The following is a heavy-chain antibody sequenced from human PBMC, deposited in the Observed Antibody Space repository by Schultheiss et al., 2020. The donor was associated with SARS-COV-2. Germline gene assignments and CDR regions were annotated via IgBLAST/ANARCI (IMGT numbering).Heavy chain of an antibody. V-gene: IGHV4-34*01. D-gene: IGHD5-12*01. CDR1: GESFSGHF. J-gene: IGHJ2*01. CDR2: INHSGST. Sequence: SETLSLTCAVYGESFSGHFWTWIRQPPGKGLEWIGEINHSGSTNYNPSLKSRVTISVDTSKNQFSLKLSSVTAADTAVYYCARGVSSGYYFDLWGRGTLVTVSS. CDR3: ARGVSSGYYFDL.